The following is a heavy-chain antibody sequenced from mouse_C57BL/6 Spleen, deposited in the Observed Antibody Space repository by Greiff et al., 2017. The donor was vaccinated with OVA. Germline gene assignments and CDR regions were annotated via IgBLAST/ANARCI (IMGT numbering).Heavy chain of an antibody. D-gene: IGHD2-4*01. J-gene: IGHJ2*01. CDR1: GFTFNTYA. Sequence: EVQRVESGGGLVQPKGSLKLSCAASGFTFNTYAMHWVRQAPGKGLEWVARIRSKSSNYATYYADSVKDRFTISRDDSQSMLYLQMNNLKTEDTAMYYCVRGGDYDRADYFDYWGQGTTLTVSS. CDR3: VRGGDYDRADYFDY. CDR2: IRSKSSNYAT. V-gene: IGHV10-3*01.